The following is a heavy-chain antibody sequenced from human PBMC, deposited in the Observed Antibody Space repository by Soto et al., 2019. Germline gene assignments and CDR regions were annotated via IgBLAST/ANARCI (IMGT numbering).Heavy chain of an antibody. CDR2: RYYSGGS. CDR3: VRSGHSFGGVM. D-gene: IGHD3-16*01. Sequence: QVQLQEWGPGLVKPSETLSLTCTVSGASMNNYYGSWVRQPPGKGLEWIGYRYYSGGSNSNPSLKGRVTISVDTSKNQISLKLTSVTAADTAVYYCVRSGHSFGGVMWGQGTLVTVSS. J-gene: IGHJ4*02. CDR1: GASMNNYY. V-gene: IGHV4-59*01.